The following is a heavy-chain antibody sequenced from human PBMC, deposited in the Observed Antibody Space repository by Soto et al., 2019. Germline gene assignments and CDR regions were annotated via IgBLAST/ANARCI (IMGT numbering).Heavy chain of an antibody. V-gene: IGHV5-51*01. Sequence: EVQLVQSGAEVKKPGESLKISCKGSGYSFTTYWIGWVRQMPGKGLEWMGIIYPGDSDTRYSPSFQGQVTISADKSISIACLQWSSLKASDTAMYYCARHRNNVWGSYRYTMDYWGQGTLVTVSS. J-gene: IGHJ4*02. D-gene: IGHD3-16*02. CDR2: IYPGDSDT. CDR3: ARHRNNVWGSYRYTMDY. CDR1: GYSFTTYW.